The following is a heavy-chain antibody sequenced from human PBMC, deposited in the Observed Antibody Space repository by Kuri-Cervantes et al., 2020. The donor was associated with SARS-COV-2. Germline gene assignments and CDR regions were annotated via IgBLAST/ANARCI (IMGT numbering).Heavy chain of an antibody. D-gene: IGHD3-3*01. Sequence: ASVKVSCKASGYTFTSYGISWVRQAPGQGLEWMGWISAYNGNTNYAQKLRGRVTMTTITSSTTAYMELRSLRSDDTAVYYCARVLFPQVEAHFDYWGQGSLVTVSS. CDR2: ISAYNGNT. V-gene: IGHV1-18*01. J-gene: IGHJ4*02. CDR1: GYTFTSYG. CDR3: ARVLFPQVEAHFDY.